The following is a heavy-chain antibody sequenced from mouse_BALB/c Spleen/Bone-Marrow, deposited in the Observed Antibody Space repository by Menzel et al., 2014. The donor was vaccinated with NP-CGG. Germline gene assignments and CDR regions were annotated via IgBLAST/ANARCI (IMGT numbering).Heavy chain of an antibody. V-gene: IGHV1S22*01. CDR2: IYPGSGST. J-gene: IGHJ1*01. Sequence: LQQSGSELVRPGASVKLSCKASGYTFTSYWMHWVEQRHGQGLEWIGNIYPGSGSTNYDEKFKSKGTLTVDTSSSTAYMHLSSLTSEDPAVYYCTRGEGNYWYFDVWGAGTTVTVSS. D-gene: IGHD2-1*01. CDR1: GYTFTSYW. CDR3: TRGEGNYWYFDV.